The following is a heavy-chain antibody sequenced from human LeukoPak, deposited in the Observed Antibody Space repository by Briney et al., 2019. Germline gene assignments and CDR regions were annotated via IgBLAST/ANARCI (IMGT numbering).Heavy chain of an antibody. Sequence: GGSLRLSWVPSGFTFSTYSMSWVRQAPGKGLEWVSSISSSSSDIYYADSVKGRFTISRDNAKKSLYLQMNSLRAEDTAVYDCAKDYAAGRPYYFDSWGQGTLVTVSS. CDR2: ISSSSSDI. CDR1: GFTFSTYS. CDR3: AKDYAAGRPYYFDS. D-gene: IGHD6-13*01. V-gene: IGHV3-21*01. J-gene: IGHJ4*02.